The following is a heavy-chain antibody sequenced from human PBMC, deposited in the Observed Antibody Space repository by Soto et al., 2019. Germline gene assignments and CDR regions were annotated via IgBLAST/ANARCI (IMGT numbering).Heavy chain of an antibody. D-gene: IGHD5-18*01. CDR2: IYFTGNT. V-gene: IGHV4-39*01. CDR1: GGSITSSSHF. Sequence: PSETLSLTCSASGGSITSSSHFWGWVRQPPGKGLEWIGTIYFTGNTYYTPSLKSRLTMSLDTSKNEFSLRLNSVTAADTAVYYCAGQTFTIAAASYGRSNWFDPWGRGTLVTVSS. CDR3: AGQTFTIAAASYGRSNWFDP. J-gene: IGHJ5*02.